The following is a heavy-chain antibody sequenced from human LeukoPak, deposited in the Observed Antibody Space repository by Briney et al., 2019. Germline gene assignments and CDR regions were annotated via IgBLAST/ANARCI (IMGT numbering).Heavy chain of an antibody. Sequence: GGSLRLSCAASGFTFSSYSMNWVRQAPGKGLEWVSSISSSSSYIYYADSVKGRFTISRDNAKSSLYLQMNSLRAEDTAVYYCARGGNGYSGTDAFDIWGQGTMVTVSS. CDR1: GFTFSSYS. CDR3: ARGGNGYSGTDAFDI. D-gene: IGHD5-24*01. CDR2: ISSSSSYI. V-gene: IGHV3-21*01. J-gene: IGHJ3*02.